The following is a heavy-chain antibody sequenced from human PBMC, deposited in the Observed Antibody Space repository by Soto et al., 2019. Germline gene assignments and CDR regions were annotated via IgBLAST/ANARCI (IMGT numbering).Heavy chain of an antibody. V-gene: IGHV4-4*02. Sequence: PSETLSLTCAVSGGSISSSNWWSWVRQPPGKGLEWIGEIYHSGSTNYNPSLKSRVTISVDKSKNQFSLKLSSVTAADTAVYYRARGSTYYDFWSGYYPYYYGMDVWGQGTTVTVSS. CDR1: GGSISSSNW. CDR2: IYHSGST. CDR3: ARGSTYYDFWSGYYPYYYGMDV. J-gene: IGHJ6*02. D-gene: IGHD3-3*01.